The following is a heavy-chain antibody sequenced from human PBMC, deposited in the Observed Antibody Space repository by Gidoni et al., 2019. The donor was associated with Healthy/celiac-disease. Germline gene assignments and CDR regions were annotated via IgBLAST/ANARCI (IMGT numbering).Heavy chain of an antibody. D-gene: IGHD3-9*01. J-gene: IGHJ4*02. CDR1: TDTCSSYS. CDR2: ISSSSSTI. CDR3: ARDTSFDFRWYFDY. V-gene: IGHV3-48*02. Sequence: EVSRVESGGGVVQTGGYLRLASAPTTDTCSSYSMNWVRPAPGKGLEWVSYISSSSSTIYYADSVKGRFTISRDNAKNSLYLQMHSLRDEDTAVYYCARDTSFDFRWYFDYWGQGTLVTVSS.